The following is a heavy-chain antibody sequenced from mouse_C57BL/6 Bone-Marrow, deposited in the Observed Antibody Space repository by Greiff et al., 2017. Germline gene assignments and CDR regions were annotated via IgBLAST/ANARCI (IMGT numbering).Heavy chain of an antibody. V-gene: IGHV1-81*01. D-gene: IGHD2-5*01. CDR1: GYTFTSYG. J-gene: IGHJ4*01. Sequence: QVQLQQSGAELARPGASVKLSCKASGYTFTSYGISWVKQRTGQGLEWIGEIYPRSGNTYYNEKFKGKATLTADKSSRTAYMELRSLTSEDSAVYFCARGYSNYVRSAMDYWGQGTSVTVSS. CDR2: IYPRSGNT. CDR3: ARGYSNYVRSAMDY.